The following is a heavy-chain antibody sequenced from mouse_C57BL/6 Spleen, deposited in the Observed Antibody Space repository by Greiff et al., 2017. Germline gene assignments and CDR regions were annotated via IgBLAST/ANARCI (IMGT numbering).Heavy chain of an antibody. D-gene: IGHD3-2*02. Sequence: QVQLQQSGPELVKPGASVKISCKASGYAFSSSWMNWVKQRPGKGLEWIGRIYPGDGDTNYNGKFKGKATLTADKSSSTAYMQLSSLTSEDSAVYFCASLLDSSGYYYAMDYWGQGTSVTVSS. CDR3: ASLLDSSGYYYAMDY. J-gene: IGHJ4*01. CDR1: GYAFSSSW. CDR2: IYPGDGDT. V-gene: IGHV1-82*01.